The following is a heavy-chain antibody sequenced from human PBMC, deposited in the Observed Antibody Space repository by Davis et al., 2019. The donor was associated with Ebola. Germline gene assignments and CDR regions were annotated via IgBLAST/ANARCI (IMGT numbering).Heavy chain of an antibody. Sequence: GESLKISCAASGFTFSGSAMHWVRQASGKGLEWVGRIRGPDKNDATAYAASVKGRFTISRDDSKNTAYLQMTSLQTEDTAVYYCARSLNRNALDVWGQGTTVTVSS. V-gene: IGHV3-73*01. D-gene: IGHD3-16*01. CDR1: GFTFSGSA. J-gene: IGHJ6*02. CDR3: ARSLNRNALDV. CDR2: IRGPDKNDAT.